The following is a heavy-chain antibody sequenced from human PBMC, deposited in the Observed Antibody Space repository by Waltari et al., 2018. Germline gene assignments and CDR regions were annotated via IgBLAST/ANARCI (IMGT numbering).Heavy chain of an antibody. J-gene: IGHJ5*02. D-gene: IGHD2-2*01. Sequence: EVQLVESGGGLVQPGGSLRLSCAASGFTFSSYWMSWVRQAPGKGLEWVANIKQDGSEKYYVDSVKGRFTISRDNAKNSLYLQMNSLRAEDTAVYYCARVPLPAALNWFDPWGQGTLVTVSS. CDR3: ARVPLPAALNWFDP. CDR2: IKQDGSEK. V-gene: IGHV3-7*04. CDR1: GFTFSSYW.